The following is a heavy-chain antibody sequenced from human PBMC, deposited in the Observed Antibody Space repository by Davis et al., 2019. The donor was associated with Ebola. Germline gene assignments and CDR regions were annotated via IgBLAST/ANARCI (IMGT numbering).Heavy chain of an antibody. V-gene: IGHV5-51*01. Sequence: GESLKISCKGFEYNFINYWIGWVRQTPGKGLEYMAIIYPRDSDTRYQYNPSFQGQVTFSVDKSTNTAYLQWSSLKASDTATYYCARPIPDCTPGVCNYFFDNWGQGTLVTVSS. CDR2: IYPRDSDT. CDR1: EYNFINYW. J-gene: IGHJ4*02. D-gene: IGHD2-8*01. CDR3: ARPIPDCTPGVCNYFFDN.